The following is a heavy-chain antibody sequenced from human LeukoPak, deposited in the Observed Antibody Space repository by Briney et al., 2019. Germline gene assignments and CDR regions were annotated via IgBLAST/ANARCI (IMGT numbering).Heavy chain of an antibody. CDR1: GFTFSSYE. CDR2: ISSSGSSI. J-gene: IGHJ4*02. Sequence: QSGGSLRLSCAASGFTFSSYEMNWVRQAPGKGLEWVSYISSSGSSIYSADSVKGRFTISRDNAKNSLYLQMNSLRAEDTAVYYCARLAVAGWATFDYWGQGTLVTVSS. CDR3: ARLAVAGWATFDY. D-gene: IGHD6-19*01. V-gene: IGHV3-48*03.